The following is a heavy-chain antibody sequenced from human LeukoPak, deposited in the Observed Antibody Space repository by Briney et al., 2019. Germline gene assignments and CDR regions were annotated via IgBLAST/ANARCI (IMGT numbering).Heavy chain of an antibody. Sequence: KSSETLSLTCAVYGGSSSGYYWSWIRQPPGKGLEWIGEINHSGSTNYNPSLKSRVTISVDTSKNQFSLKLSSVTAADTAVYFCARDLLDYWGQGTLVTVSS. CDR1: GGSSSGYY. CDR3: ARDLLDY. J-gene: IGHJ4*02. CDR2: INHSGST. V-gene: IGHV4-34*01.